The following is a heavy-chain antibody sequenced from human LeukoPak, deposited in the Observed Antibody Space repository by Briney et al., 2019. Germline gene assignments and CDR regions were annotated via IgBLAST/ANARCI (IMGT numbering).Heavy chain of an antibody. Sequence: ASVKVPCKASGYTFTSYYMHWVRQAPGQGLEWMGIINPSGGSTSYAQKFQGRVTMTRDTSTSTVYMELSSLRSEDTAVYYCARGRNYYDSSRYYYEGDAFDIWGQGTMVTVSS. J-gene: IGHJ3*02. CDR3: ARGRNYYDSSRYYYEGDAFDI. V-gene: IGHV1-46*01. D-gene: IGHD3-22*01. CDR2: INPSGGST. CDR1: GYTFTSYY.